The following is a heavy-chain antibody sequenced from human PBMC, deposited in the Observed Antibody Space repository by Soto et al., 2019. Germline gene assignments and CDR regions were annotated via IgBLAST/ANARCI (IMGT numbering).Heavy chain of an antibody. D-gene: IGHD3-10*01. Sequence: GGSLRLSCAASGFTFSSYSMNWVRQAPGKGLEWVSSISSSSSYIYYADSVKGRFTISRDNAKNSLYLQMNSLRAEDTAVYYCARYYYYYGSASYYNGAYYYYGMDVWGQGTTVTVSS. V-gene: IGHV3-21*01. CDR2: ISSSSSYI. J-gene: IGHJ6*02. CDR1: GFTFSSYS. CDR3: ARYYYYYGSASYYNGAYYYYGMDV.